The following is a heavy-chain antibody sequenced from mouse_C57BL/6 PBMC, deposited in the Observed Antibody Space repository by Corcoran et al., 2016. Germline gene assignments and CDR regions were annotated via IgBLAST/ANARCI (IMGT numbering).Heavy chain of an antibody. CDR2: INPNNGGT. CDR3: ARGIYDGYHHAMDY. J-gene: IGHJ4*01. V-gene: IGHV1-26*01. D-gene: IGHD2-3*01. Sequence: EVQLQQSGPELVKPGASVKISCKASGYTFTDYYMNWVKQSHGKSLEWIGDINPNNGGTSYNQKFKGKATLTVDKSSSTAYMELRSLTSEDSAVYYCARGIYDGYHHAMDYWGQGTSVTVSS. CDR1: GYTFTDYY.